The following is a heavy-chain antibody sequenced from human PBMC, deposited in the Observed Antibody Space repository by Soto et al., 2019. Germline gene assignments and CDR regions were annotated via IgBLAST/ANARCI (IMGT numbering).Heavy chain of an antibody. CDR1: GFTFSTYD. CDR3: AKGVYDRRPGPFDAFDI. CDR2: IGTAGDT. Sequence: GGSLRLSCAASGFTFSTYDMHWVRQATGKGLEWVSAIGTAGDTYYPGSVQGRFTISREDAKNSLYLQMNSLRAGDTAVYYCAKGVYDRRPGPFDAFDIWGQGTMVTVSS. D-gene: IGHD3-22*01. J-gene: IGHJ3*02. V-gene: IGHV3-13*04.